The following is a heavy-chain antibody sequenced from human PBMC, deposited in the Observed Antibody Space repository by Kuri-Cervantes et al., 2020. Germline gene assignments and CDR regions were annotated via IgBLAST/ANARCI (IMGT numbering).Heavy chain of an antibody. V-gene: IGHV4-30-4*08. CDR1: GGSISSGYYY. Sequence: SSVSGGSISSGYYYWSWIRQPPGKGLEWIGHIYNSGSTYYNPSLKSRVTILVDTSKNQFSLKPNSVTAADTAVYYCAGRVGGSSADYWAQGTLVTVSS. CDR2: IYNSGST. D-gene: IGHD6-6*01. J-gene: IGHJ4*02. CDR3: AGRVGGSSADY.